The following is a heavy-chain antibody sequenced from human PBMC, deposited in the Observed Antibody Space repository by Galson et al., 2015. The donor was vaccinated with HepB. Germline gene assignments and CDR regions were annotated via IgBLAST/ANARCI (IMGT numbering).Heavy chain of an antibody. CDR2: IRSKAYGGTT. D-gene: IGHD3-9*01. CDR3: TRDGLNYDILTGYSRFDY. CDR1: GFTFSSYA. J-gene: IGHJ4*02. V-gene: IGHV3-49*03. Sequence: SLRLSCAASGFTFSSYAMSWFRQAPGKGLEWVGFIRSKAYGGTTEYAASVKGRFTISRDDSKSIAYLQMNSLKTEDTAVYYCTRDGLNYDILTGYSRFDYWGQGTLVTVSS.